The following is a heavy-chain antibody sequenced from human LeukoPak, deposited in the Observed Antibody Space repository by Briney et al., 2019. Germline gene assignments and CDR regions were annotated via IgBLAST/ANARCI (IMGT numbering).Heavy chain of an antibody. CDR2: ISAYNGNT. CDR3: AGVDCGGDCYYSNWFDP. D-gene: IGHD2-21*02. Sequence: PGASVKVSCKASGYTFTSYGISWVRQAPGQGLEWMGWISAYNGNTNYAQELQGRVTMTTDTSTSTAYMELRSLRSDDTAVYYCAGVDCGGDCYYSNWFDPWGQGTLVTVSS. J-gene: IGHJ5*02. V-gene: IGHV1-18*01. CDR1: GYTFTSYG.